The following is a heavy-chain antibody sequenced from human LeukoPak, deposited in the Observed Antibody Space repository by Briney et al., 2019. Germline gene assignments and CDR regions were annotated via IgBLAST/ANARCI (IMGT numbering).Heavy chain of an antibody. CDR2: IYYSGST. Sequence: SETLSLTCTVSGGSISSYYWSWIRQPPGKGLEWIGYIYYSGSTYYNPSLKSRVTMSLDTSKNQFSLKLRSVTAADTAVYYCASIYGSGSYYLGWFDPWGQGTLVTVSS. D-gene: IGHD3-10*01. CDR1: GGSISSYY. J-gene: IGHJ5*02. CDR3: ASIYGSGSYYLGWFDP. V-gene: IGHV4-59*12.